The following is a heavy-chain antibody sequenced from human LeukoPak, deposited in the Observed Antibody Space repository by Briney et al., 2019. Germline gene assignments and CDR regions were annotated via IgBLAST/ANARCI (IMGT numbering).Heavy chain of an antibody. CDR2: IYYSGST. D-gene: IGHD1-26*01. CDR1: GDSISSYY. CDR3: ARTYSGSHTYYFDF. J-gene: IGHJ4*02. Sequence: PSETLSLTCTVSGDSISSYYWSWIRQSPGKGLEWIGFIYYSGSTNYNPSLKSRVTISVDTSKKQFSLKLTSVTAADTAVYYCARTYSGSHTYYFDFGGEGTLVTVSS. V-gene: IGHV4-59*01.